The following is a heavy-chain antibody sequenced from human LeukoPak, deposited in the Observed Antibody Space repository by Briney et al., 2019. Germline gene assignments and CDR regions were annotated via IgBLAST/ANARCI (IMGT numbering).Heavy chain of an antibody. J-gene: IGHJ4*02. CDR1: GFTFSSYA. D-gene: IGHD1-26*01. CDR2: ISYDGSNK. Sequence: QPGGSLTLSCAASGFTFSSYAMHWVRQAPGKGLEWVAVISYDGSNKYYADSVKGRFTISRDNSKNTLYLQMNSLRAEDTAVYYCARDPTIVGATNVLFDYWGQGTLVTVSS. CDR3: ARDPTIVGATNVLFDY. V-gene: IGHV3-30*04.